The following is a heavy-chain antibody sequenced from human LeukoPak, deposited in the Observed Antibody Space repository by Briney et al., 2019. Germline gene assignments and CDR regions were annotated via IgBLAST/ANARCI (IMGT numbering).Heavy chain of an antibody. Sequence: GGSLRLSCAASGFTFSSYAMRWVRQAPGKGLEWVAVISYDGSNKYYADSVKGRFTISRDNSKNTLYLQMNSLRAEGTAVYYCARYRDSSGYYSDYWGQGTLSPSPQ. V-gene: IGHV3-30-3*01. CDR2: ISYDGSNK. J-gene: IGHJ4*02. CDR3: ARYRDSSGYYSDY. D-gene: IGHD3-22*01. CDR1: GFTFSSYA.